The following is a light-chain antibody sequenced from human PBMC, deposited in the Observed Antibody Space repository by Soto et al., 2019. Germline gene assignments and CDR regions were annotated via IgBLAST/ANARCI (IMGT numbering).Light chain of an antibody. CDR3: CSWAGNSLV. J-gene: IGLJ3*02. V-gene: IGLV2-11*01. Sequence: QSVLTQPRSVSGSPGQSVTISCTGTSSDVGGYNYVSWYQQHPGKAPKIKIYDVNERPAGVPDRFSGSKSGNTASLTISGLQAEDEADDYCCSWAGNSLVFGGGTQLTVL. CDR2: DVN. CDR1: SSDVGGYNY.